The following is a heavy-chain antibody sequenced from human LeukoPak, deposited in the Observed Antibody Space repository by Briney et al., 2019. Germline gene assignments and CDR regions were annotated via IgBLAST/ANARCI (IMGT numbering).Heavy chain of an antibody. CDR2: ISSSSSYI. J-gene: IGHJ4*02. D-gene: IGHD5-18*01. CDR1: GFTFSSYS. V-gene: IGHV3-21*01. CDR3: ARVPRGYSYSY. Sequence: GGSLRLSCAASGFTFSSYSMNWVRQAPGKGLEWVSSISSSSSYIYYADSVKGRFTISRDNAKNSLYLQMNSLRAEDTAEYYCARVPRGYSYSYWGQGTLVTVSS.